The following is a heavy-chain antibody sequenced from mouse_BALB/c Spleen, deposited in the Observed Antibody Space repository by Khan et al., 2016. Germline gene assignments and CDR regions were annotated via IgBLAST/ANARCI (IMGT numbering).Heavy chain of an antibody. CDR1: GDSITSGF. Sequence: EVQLQESGPSLVKPSQTLSLTCSVTGDSITSGFWNWIRKFPGNKLEYMGYISYSGNTFYNPSLKSRISITRDTSKNQYSLQLNSVTTEDTATDYCTKYSLFYFDYWGQGTTLTVSS. V-gene: IGHV3-8*02. J-gene: IGHJ2*01. CDR2: ISYSGNT. CDR3: TKYSLFYFDY. D-gene: IGHD2-3*01.